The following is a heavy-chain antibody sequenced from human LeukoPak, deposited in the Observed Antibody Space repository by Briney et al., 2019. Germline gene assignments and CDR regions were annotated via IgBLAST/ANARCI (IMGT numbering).Heavy chain of an antibody. J-gene: IGHJ4*01. CDR1: GGSISSYY. V-gene: IGHV4-59*08. CDR2: IYYSGST. Sequence: SETLSLTCTVSGGSISSYYWSWIRQPPGKGLEWIGYIYYSGSTNYNPSLKSRVTISVDTSKNQFSLKLSSVTAADTAVYYCASRNPGGSDNLPYFAYGAKEPLSPAPQ. CDR3: ASRNPGGSDNLPYFAY. D-gene: IGHD1-14*01.